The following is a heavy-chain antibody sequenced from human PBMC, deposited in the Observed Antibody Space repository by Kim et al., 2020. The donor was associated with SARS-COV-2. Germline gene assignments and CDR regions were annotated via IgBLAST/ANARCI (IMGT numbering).Heavy chain of an antibody. V-gene: IGHV1-18*01. J-gene: IGHJ4*02. Sequence: TNYAQKLQGRVTMTTDTSTSTAYMELRSLRSDDTAVYYCARGGYGDLFDYWGQGTLVTVSS. CDR2: T. D-gene: IGHD4-17*01. CDR3: ARGGYGDLFDY.